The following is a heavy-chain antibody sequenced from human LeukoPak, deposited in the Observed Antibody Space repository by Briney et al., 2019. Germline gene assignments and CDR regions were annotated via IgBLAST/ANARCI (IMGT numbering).Heavy chain of an antibody. J-gene: IGHJ6*02. Sequence: QPGGSLRLSCAASGFTFSSYAMSWVRQAPGKGLEWVSAISGSGGSTYYADSVKGRFTISRDNSKNTLYLQMNSLRAEDTAVYYCTKEHSSWYLTPNYGMDVWGQGTTVTVSS. CDR1: GFTFSSYA. CDR2: ISGSGGST. D-gene: IGHD6-13*01. V-gene: IGHV3-23*01. CDR3: TKEHSSWYLTPNYGMDV.